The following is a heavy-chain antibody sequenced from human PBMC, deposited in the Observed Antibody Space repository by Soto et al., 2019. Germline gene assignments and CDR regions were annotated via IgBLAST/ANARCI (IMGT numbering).Heavy chain of an antibody. V-gene: IGHV4-30-4*01. Sequence: PSETLSLTCTVSGGPISSGDYYWSWIRQSPGKGLEWIGYIYYSGSTYYNPSLKSRVTISVDTSKNQLSLKLTSVIAADMAVYYCARTYDSSGLNWFDPWGQGTLVTVSS. J-gene: IGHJ5*02. CDR2: IYYSGST. CDR3: ARTYDSSGLNWFDP. D-gene: IGHD3-22*01. CDR1: GGPISSGDYY.